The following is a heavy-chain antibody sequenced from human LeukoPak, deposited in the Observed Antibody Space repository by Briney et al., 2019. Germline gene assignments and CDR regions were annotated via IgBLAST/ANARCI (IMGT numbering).Heavy chain of an antibody. V-gene: IGHV1-2*02. D-gene: IGHD6-19*01. CDR3: ARESSSGWYGGFDY. CDR2: INPNSGGT. J-gene: IGHJ4*02. CDR1: GYTFTGYY. Sequence: ASVKVSCKASGYTFTGYYMHWVRQAPGQGLEWMGWINPNSGGTNYAQKFQGRVTMTRDTSISTAYMELSRLRSDDTAVYYCARESSSGWYGGFDYWGQGTLVTVSS.